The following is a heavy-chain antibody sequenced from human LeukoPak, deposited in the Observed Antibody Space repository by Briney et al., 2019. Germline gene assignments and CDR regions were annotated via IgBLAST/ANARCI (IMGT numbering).Heavy chain of an antibody. Sequence: SENLSLTCTVSGGSISSSSYYWGWIRQPPGKGLEWIGSIYYSGSTYYNPSLKSRVTISVDTSKSQFSLKLSSVTAADTAVYYCARSCSGGSCYSYYYYGMDVWGQGTTVTVSS. CDR3: ARSCSGGSCYSYYYYGMDV. D-gene: IGHD2-15*01. CDR2: IYYSGST. CDR1: GGSISSSSYY. J-gene: IGHJ6*02. V-gene: IGHV4-39*01.